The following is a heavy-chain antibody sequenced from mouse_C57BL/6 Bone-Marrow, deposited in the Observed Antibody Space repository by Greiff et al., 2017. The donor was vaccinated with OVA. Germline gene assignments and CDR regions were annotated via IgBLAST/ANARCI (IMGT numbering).Heavy chain of an antibody. CDR1: GYTFTSYW. D-gene: IGHD2-4*01. J-gene: IGHJ3*01. V-gene: IGHV1-55*01. Sequence: QVQLQQPGAELVKPGASVKMSCKASGYTFTSYWITWVKQRPGQGLEWIGAIYPGSGSTNYNEKFKSKATLTVDTSSSTAYMQLSSLTSEDSAVYYGARHFYDYEALAYWGQGTLVTVSA. CDR3: ARHFYDYEALAY. CDR2: IYPGSGST.